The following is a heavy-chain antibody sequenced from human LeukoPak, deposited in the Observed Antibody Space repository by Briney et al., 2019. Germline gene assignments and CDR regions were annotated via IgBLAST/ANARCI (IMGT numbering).Heavy chain of an antibody. J-gene: IGHJ1*01. V-gene: IGHV1-18*01. Sequence: GASVKVSCKASGYTFTSYGISWVRQAPGQGLEWMGWISAYNGNTNYAQKLQGRVTMTRDTSTSTVYMELSSLRSEDTAVYYCARDSGDSSGYYSEYFQHWGQGTLVTVSS. CDR2: ISAYNGNT. CDR3: ARDSGDSSGYYSEYFQH. D-gene: IGHD3-22*01. CDR1: GYTFTSYG.